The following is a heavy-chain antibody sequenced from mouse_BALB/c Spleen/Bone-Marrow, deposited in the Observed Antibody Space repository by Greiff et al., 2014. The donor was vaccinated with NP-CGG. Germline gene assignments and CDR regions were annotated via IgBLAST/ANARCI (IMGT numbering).Heavy chain of an antibody. D-gene: IGHD2-14*01. CDR1: GFTFSSFG. Sequence: EVKLVESGGGLVQPGGSRKLSCAASGFTFSSFGMHWVRQAPEKGLEWVAYISSGSSTIYCADTVKGRFTISRDNPKNTLFLQMTSLRSEDTAMYYCASPYYRHEGAWFAYWGQGTLVTVSA. J-gene: IGHJ3*01. CDR3: ASPYYRHEGAWFAY. V-gene: IGHV5-17*02. CDR2: ISSGSSTI.